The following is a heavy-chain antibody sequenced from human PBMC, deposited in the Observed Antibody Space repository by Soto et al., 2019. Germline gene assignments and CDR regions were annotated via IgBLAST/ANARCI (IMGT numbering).Heavy chain of an antibody. V-gene: IGHV1-2*02. J-gene: IGHJ5*02. Sequence: QVQLVQSGAEVKKPGASVKVSCKASGYTFTGYYMHWVRQAPGQGLEWMGWINPNSGGTNYAQKFHGRVTMSRDTSISTAYMELSRLRSDYTAVYYCAREVGSSGYDTHWFDPWGQGTLVTVSS. CDR3: AREVGSSGYDTHWFDP. CDR1: GYTFTGYY. CDR2: INPNSGGT. D-gene: IGHD5-12*01.